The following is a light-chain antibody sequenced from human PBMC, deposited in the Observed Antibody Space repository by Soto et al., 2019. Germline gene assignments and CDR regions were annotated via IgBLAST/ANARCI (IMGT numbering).Light chain of an antibody. CDR3: QQSNSFPFT. Sequence: DIQMTQSPSALSSSVGDRVAITCRASQSISSWLAWYQQKPGKAPKVLIYAASSLQSGVPSRFSGSGSGTDFTLTINSLQPEDFATYYCQQSNSFPFTFGGGTKVDIK. CDR1: QSISSW. V-gene: IGKV1-12*01. J-gene: IGKJ4*01. CDR2: AAS.